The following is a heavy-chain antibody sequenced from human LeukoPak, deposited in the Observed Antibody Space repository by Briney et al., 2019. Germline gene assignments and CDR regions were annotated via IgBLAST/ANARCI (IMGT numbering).Heavy chain of an antibody. CDR3: ASRGYYGSKGDAFDI. V-gene: IGHV1-46*01. CDR2: INPSGGST. Sequence: ASVKVSCKASGYTFTSYYMHWVRQAPGQGLEWMGIINPSGGSTSYAQKFQGRVTMTRDMSTSTVYMELSSLRSEDTAVYYCASRGYYGSKGDAFDIWGQGTMVTVSS. CDR1: GYTFTSYY. J-gene: IGHJ3*02. D-gene: IGHD3-10*01.